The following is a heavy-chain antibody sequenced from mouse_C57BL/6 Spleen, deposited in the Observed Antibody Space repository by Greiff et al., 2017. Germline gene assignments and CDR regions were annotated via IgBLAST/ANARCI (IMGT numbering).Heavy chain of an antibody. CDR3: ARGGLYDYPYFDY. D-gene: IGHD2-4*01. Sequence: EVQLVESEGGLVQPGSSMKLSCTASGFTFSDYYMAWVRQVPEKGLEWVANINYDGSSTYYLDSLKSRFIISRDNAKNILYLQMSSLKSEDTATYYCARGGLYDYPYFDYWGQGTTLTVSS. V-gene: IGHV5-16*01. CDR2: INYDGSST. CDR1: GFTFSDYY. J-gene: IGHJ2*01.